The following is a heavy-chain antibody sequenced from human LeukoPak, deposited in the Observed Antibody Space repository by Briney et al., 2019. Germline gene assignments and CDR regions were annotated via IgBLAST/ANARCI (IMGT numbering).Heavy chain of an antibody. CDR2: ISYDGSNK. V-gene: IGHV3-30*03. CDR1: GFTFRNYG. J-gene: IGHJ4*02. CDR3: ARGTVTMVDY. Sequence: PGGSLRLSCGASGFTFRNYGIHWVRQAPGKGLEWVAVISYDGSNKYYADSVKGRFTISRDNSKNTLFLQMNSLRAGDTAVYYCARGTVTMVDYWGQGTLVTVSS. D-gene: IGHD3-10*01.